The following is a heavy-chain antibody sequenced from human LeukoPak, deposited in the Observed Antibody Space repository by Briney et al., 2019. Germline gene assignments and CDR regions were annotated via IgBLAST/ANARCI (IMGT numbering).Heavy chain of an antibody. CDR3: ARDSQGDDYFLVSTY. J-gene: IGHJ4*02. D-gene: IGHD5-12*01. Sequence: PGGSLRLSCAASGFTFSSYWMSWVRQAPGKGLEWVANIKQDGSEKYYVYSVKGRFTISRDNAKNSLYLQMNSLRAEDTAVYYCARDSQGDDYFLVSTYWGQGTLVTVSS. V-gene: IGHV3-7*01. CDR2: IKQDGSEK. CDR1: GFTFSSYW.